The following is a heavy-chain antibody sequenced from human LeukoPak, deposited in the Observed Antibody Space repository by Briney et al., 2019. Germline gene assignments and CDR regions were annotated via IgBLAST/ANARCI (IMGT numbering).Heavy chain of an antibody. CDR2: FDPEDGET. CDR1: GYTLTELS. D-gene: IGHD3-16*01. V-gene: IGHV1-24*01. Sequence: ASVKVSCKVSGYTLTELSMHWVRQAPGKGLEWMGGFDPEDGETIYAQKFQGRVTITEDTSTDTAYMELSSLRSEDTALYYCVREGDYDKWHRFQYWGQGTLVTVSS. CDR3: VREGDYDKWHRFQY. J-gene: IGHJ1*01.